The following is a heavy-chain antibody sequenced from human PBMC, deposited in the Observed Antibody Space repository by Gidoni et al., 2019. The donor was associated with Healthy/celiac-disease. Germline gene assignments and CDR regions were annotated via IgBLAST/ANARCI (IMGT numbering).Heavy chain of an antibody. V-gene: IGHV3-23*01. J-gene: IGHJ4*02. D-gene: IGHD4-17*01. Sequence: EVQLLESGGGLVQPGGSLRLSCAASGFTFSSYAMSWVRQAPGKGLEWVAGISGRGGSTYYADAVKGRFTISRDNSKNTLYLQMNSLRAEDTAVYYCARDYGDYALDYWGQGTLVTVSS. CDR2: ISGRGGST. CDR1: GFTFSSYA. CDR3: ARDYGDYALDY.